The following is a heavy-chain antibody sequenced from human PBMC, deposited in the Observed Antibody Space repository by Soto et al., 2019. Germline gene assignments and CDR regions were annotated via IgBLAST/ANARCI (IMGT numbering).Heavy chain of an antibody. CDR3: ARGLGATSHYYYYGMDV. Sequence: SETLSLTCTVSGGSISSYYWSWIRQPPGKGLEWIGYIYYSGSTNYNPSLKSRVTISVDTSKNQFSLKLSSVTAADTAVYYCARGLGATSHYYYYGMDVRGQGTTVTVSS. J-gene: IGHJ6*02. CDR1: GGSISSYY. D-gene: IGHD1-26*01. CDR2: IYYSGST. V-gene: IGHV4-59*01.